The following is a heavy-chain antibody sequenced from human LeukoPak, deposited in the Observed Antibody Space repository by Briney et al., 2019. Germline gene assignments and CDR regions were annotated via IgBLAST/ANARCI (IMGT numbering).Heavy chain of an antibody. CDR2: ISWNSGSI. CDR3: AKDEGYSSTSGIDY. V-gene: IGHV3-9*01. Sequence: GGSLRLSCAASGFTFDDYAMHWVRLAPGKGLEWASGISWNSGSIGYADSVKGRFTISRDNAKNSLYLQMNSLRAEDTALYYCAKDEGYSSTSGIDYWGQGTLVTVSS. D-gene: IGHD6-19*01. J-gene: IGHJ4*02. CDR1: GFTFDDYA.